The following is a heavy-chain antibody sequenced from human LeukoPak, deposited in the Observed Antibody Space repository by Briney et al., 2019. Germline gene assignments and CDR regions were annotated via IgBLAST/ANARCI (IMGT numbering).Heavy chain of an antibody. D-gene: IGHD2-2*01. CDR2: IIPILGIA. V-gene: IGHV1-69*02. Sequence: ASVKVSCKASGGTFSSYTISWVRQAPGQGLEWMGRIIPILGIANYAQKFQGRVTITADKSTSTAYMELSSLRSEDTAVYYCASRGRSSTSDYYYYGMDVWGKGTTVTVSS. CDR3: ASRGRSSTSDYYYYGMDV. CDR1: GGTFSSYT. J-gene: IGHJ6*04.